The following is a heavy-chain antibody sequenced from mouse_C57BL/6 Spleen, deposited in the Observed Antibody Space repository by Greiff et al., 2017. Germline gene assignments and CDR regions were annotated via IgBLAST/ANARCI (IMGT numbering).Heavy chain of an antibody. CDR1: GYTFTSYG. V-gene: IGHV1-81*01. CDR3: ARSGTGTEFAY. J-gene: IGHJ3*01. CDR2: IYPRSGNT. D-gene: IGHD4-1*01. Sequence: VQLQESGAELARPGASVKLSCKASGYTFTSYGISWVKQRTGQGLEWIGEIYPRSGNTYYNEKFKGKATLTADKSSRTAYMELRSLTSEDSAVFFCARSGTGTEFAYGGQGTLVTVSA.